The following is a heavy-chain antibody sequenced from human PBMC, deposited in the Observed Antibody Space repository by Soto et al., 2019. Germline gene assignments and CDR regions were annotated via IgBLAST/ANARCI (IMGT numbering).Heavy chain of an antibody. D-gene: IGHD3-9*01. V-gene: IGHV3-23*01. Sequence: GGSLRLSCAASGGPASGGTFSGSALSWVRQAPGKGLEWVSFISSNGGYTSYADSVKGRFTISRDNSKKMLSLQMSNLRVDDTGIYYCLTWSHKVLTGPDGYGMDVWGQGTTVTVPS. J-gene: IGHJ6*02. CDR1: GGTFSGSA. CDR2: ISSNGGYT. CDR3: LTWSHKVLTGPDGYGMDV.